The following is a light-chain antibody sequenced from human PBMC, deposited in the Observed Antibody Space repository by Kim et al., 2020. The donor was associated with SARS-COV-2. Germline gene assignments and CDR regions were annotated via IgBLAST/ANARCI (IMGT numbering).Light chain of an antibody. Sequence: DIQMTQSPSTLSASVRDRVTITCRASQSISNLLAWYQQKPGKAPKLLIYEASSLEGGVPPRFSGSGFGTEFTLIISSLQPDDFATYYCQQYNSYSTFGQGTKVEMK. CDR1: QSISNL. J-gene: IGKJ1*01. CDR2: EAS. CDR3: QQYNSYST. V-gene: IGKV1-5*01.